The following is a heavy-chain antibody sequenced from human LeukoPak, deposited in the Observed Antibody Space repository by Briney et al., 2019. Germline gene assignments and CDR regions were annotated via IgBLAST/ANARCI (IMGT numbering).Heavy chain of an antibody. Sequence: PSGGSLRLSCAASGFTFSSYAMSWVRQAPGKGLEWVSAISGSGGSTYYADSVKGRFTISRDNSKNTLYLQMNSLRAEDTAVYYCAKRYCSSTNCYVDYWGQGTLVTVSS. V-gene: IGHV3-23*01. J-gene: IGHJ4*02. CDR2: ISGSGGST. CDR1: GFTFSSYA. CDR3: AKRYCSSTNCYVDY. D-gene: IGHD2-2*01.